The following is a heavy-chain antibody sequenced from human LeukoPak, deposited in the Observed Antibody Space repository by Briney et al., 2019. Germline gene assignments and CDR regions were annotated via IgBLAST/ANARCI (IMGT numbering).Heavy chain of an antibody. V-gene: IGHV4-34*01. D-gene: IGHD2-15*01. CDR1: GESFSAYF. Sequence: PSETLSLACAVYGESFSAYFWNWIRQAPGKPLEYIGEINHRGSSHYNPSLKTRVTLSVDTSKNQFSLKSTSVTAADTAVYFCARGSSFDGYCSAGACDAGYYDSWGQGTPVTVSS. CDR2: INHRGSS. CDR3: ARGSSFDGYCSAGACDAGYYDS. J-gene: IGHJ4*02.